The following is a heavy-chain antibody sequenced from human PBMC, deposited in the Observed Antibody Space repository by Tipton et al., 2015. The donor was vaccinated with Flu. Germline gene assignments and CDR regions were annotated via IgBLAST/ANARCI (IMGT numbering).Heavy chain of an antibody. CDR3: ARDYYGSGSYYTEAFDI. V-gene: IGHV4-38-2*02. J-gene: IGHJ3*02. CDR1: GYSISSGYY. Sequence: TPSLTCTVSGYSISSGYYWGWIWQPPGKGLEWIGSIYHSGSTYYNPSLKSRVTISVDTSKNQFSLKLSSVTAADTAVYYCARDYYGSGSYYTEAFDIWGQGTMVTVSS. CDR2: IYHSGST. D-gene: IGHD3-10*01.